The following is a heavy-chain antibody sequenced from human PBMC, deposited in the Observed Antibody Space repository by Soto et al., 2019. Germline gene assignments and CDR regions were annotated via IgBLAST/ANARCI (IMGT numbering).Heavy chain of an antibody. CDR2: ISAYNGNT. J-gene: IGHJ4*02. D-gene: IGHD3-22*01. Sequence: ASVKVSCKASGYTFSSYVVTWVRQAPGQGLEWVGWISAYNGNTNYAQRLQGRVTMTTDTSTSTAYMELRSLISDDTAVYYCARRSGDDSSGYSVYWGQGTLVTVSS. V-gene: IGHV1-18*04. CDR1: GYTFSSYV. CDR3: ARRSGDDSSGYSVY.